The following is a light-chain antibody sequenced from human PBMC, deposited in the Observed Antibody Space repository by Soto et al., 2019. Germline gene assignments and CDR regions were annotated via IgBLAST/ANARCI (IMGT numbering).Light chain of an antibody. CDR1: QNIGRY. CDR2: RAS. CDR3: QQYHSFPWT. J-gene: IGKJ1*01. V-gene: IGKV1-5*03. Sequence: DIQMTQSPSTLSASVGDEVTITCRASQNIGRYLAWYQQKPGKAPDLLIYRASDLESGVPSRFSGSGTDTEFTLTISSLQPDDFAAYYCQQYHSFPWTFGQGTKVGIK.